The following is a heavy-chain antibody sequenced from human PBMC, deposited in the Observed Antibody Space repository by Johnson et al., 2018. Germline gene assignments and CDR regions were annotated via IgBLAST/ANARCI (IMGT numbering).Heavy chain of an antibody. CDR3: ASDHSALTSAYFQQ. J-gene: IGHJ1*01. V-gene: IGHV3-33*01. D-gene: IGHD4-17*01. CDR2: IWHDGSNK. Sequence: VQLVESGGGVVKPGRSLRLSCAASGFTFRSYAMHWVRQAPGKGLEWVAVIWHDGSNKFYADSVKGRFTVSRDNSKNTLHLQMNSLRADDTALYYCASDHSALTSAYFQQWGQGTLVSVSS. CDR1: GFTFRSYA.